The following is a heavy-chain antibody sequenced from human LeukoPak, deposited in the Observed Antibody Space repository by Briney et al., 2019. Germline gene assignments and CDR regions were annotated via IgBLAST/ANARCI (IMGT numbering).Heavy chain of an antibody. V-gene: IGHV3-64*01. D-gene: IGHD1-14*01. Sequence: GGSLRLSCAASGFTFSSYAMHWVRQAPGKGLEYVSAISSNGGSTYYANSVKGRFTISRDNSKNTLYLQMGSLRAEDMAVYYCARDSLTLSLNGMDVWGQGTTVTASS. CDR2: ISSNGGST. J-gene: IGHJ6*02. CDR1: GFTFSSYA. CDR3: ARDSLTLSLNGMDV.